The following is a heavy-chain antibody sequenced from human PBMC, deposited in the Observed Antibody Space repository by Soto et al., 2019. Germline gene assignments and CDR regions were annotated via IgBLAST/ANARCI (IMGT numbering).Heavy chain of an antibody. CDR3: TSPNRDSSGYYAWNFDY. Sequence: GGSLRLSCAASGFTFSNYWMHWVRQAPGKGLVWISRINDQGGSPTYADSVKGRFTISRDNVKNTLYLQMNSLKTEDTAVYYCTSPNRDSSGYYAWNFDYWGQGTLVTVSS. D-gene: IGHD3-22*01. CDR2: INDQGGSP. V-gene: IGHV3-74*01. J-gene: IGHJ4*02. CDR1: GFTFSNYW.